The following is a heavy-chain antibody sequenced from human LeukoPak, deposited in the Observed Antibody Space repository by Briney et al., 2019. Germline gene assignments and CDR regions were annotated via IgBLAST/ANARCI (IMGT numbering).Heavy chain of an antibody. CDR3: ASLLGSCSSISCVDP. J-gene: IGHJ5*02. D-gene: IGHD2-2*01. CDR2: INHSGST. CDR1: GGSFSGYY. Sequence: PSETLSLTYAVYGGSFSGYYWSWIRQPPGKGLEWIGEINHSGSTNYNPSLKSRATISVDTSKNQFSLKLSSVTAADTAVYYCASLLGSCSSISCVDPWGQGTLVTVSS. V-gene: IGHV4-34*01.